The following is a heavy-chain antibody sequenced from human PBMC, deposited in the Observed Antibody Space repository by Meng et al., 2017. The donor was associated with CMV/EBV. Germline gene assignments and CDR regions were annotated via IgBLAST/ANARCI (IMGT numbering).Heavy chain of an antibody. V-gene: IGHV3-30*02. Sequence: GESLKISCAASGFTFSSYGMHWVRQAPGKGLEWVAFIRYDGSNKYYADSVKGRFTISRDNSKNTLYLQMNSLRAEDTAVYYCARGYCTNGVCYREPYYGMDVWGQGTTVTVSS. D-gene: IGHD2-8*01. CDR2: IRYDGSNK. CDR1: GFTFSSYG. J-gene: IGHJ6*02. CDR3: ARGYCTNGVCYREPYYGMDV.